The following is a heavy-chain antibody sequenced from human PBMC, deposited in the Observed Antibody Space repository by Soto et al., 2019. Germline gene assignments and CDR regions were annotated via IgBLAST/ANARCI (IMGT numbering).Heavy chain of an antibody. V-gene: IGHV1-18*01. D-gene: IGHD2-15*01. CDR1: GYTFSSYG. CDR3: ARFNAHCSGGTCYSDY. J-gene: IGHJ4*02. Sequence: QVYLVQSGAEVKKPGASVKLSCKATGYTFSSYGISWVRQAPGQGLEWMGWTNTYTGDTIYAQKFQGRVSMTTDVLTTTSYMELRSLKSDETAVYFCARFNAHCSGGTCYSDYWGQGTLVTVSS. CDR2: TNTYTGDT.